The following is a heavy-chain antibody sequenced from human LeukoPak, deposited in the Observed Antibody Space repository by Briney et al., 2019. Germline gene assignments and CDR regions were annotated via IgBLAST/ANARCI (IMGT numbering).Heavy chain of an antibody. V-gene: IGHV3-7*03. CDR2: IRQDGSER. Sequence: GGSLRLSCAASGFSFNSYWMSWVRQAPGTGLEWVANIRQDGSERYYADSVKGRFTISRDNAKNSLYLQMNSLRAEDTALYYCAKDSTGKMATIENWGQGTLVTVSS. CDR3: AKDSTGKMATIEN. CDR1: GFSFNSYW. D-gene: IGHD5-24*01. J-gene: IGHJ4*02.